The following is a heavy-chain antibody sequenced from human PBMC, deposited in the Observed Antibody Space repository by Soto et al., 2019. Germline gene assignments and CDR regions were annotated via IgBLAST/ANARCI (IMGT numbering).Heavy chain of an antibody. V-gene: IGHV1-69*12. CDR2: IIPIFGTA. D-gene: IGHD3-22*01. CDR1: GGTFSSYA. CDR3: ARDDRTYYYYNSGYSLDY. J-gene: IGHJ4*02. Sequence: QVQLVQSGAEVKKPGSSVKVSCKASGGTFSSYAISWVRQAPGQGLEWMGGIIPIFGTANYAQKFEGRVTITADEAMSTAYMELSSLRAEDTALYYCARDDRTYYYYNSGYSLDYWGQGTLVTVS.